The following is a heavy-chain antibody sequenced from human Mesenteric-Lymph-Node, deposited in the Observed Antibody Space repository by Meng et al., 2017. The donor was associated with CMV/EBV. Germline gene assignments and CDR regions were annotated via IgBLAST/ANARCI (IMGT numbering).Heavy chain of an antibody. Sequence: GSLRLSCTVSGDSITSGNYYWGWIRQPPGKGLEWIGSIYYSGSTYYNPSLKSRVTISVDTSKNQFSLKLSSVTAADTAVYYCARRTPHIWSLEYWGQGTLVTVSS. J-gene: IGHJ4*02. V-gene: IGHV4-39*01. CDR1: GDSITSGNYY. CDR3: ARRTPHIWSLEY. CDR2: IYYSGST. D-gene: IGHD3-10*01.